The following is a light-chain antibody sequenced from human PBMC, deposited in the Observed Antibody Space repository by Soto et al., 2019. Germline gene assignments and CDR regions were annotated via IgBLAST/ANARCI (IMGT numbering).Light chain of an antibody. Sequence: EIVLTQSPGTLSLSPGERATLSCRASQRVSSSYLAWYQQTPGQAPRLLIYGASSRATGIPDRFSGSGSGTDFTLTISRLEPEDFAVYYCQQYGSSPLYTFGQGTKLEIK. CDR2: GAS. V-gene: IGKV3-20*01. J-gene: IGKJ2*01. CDR1: QRVSSSY. CDR3: QQYGSSPLYT.